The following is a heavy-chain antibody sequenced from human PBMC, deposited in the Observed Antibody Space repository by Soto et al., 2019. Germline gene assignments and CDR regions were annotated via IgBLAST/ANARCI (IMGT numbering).Heavy chain of an antibody. CDR1: GFTFSSYA. Sequence: EVQLLESGGGLVQPGGSLRLSCVASGFTFSSYAMSWVRKAPGKGLEWVSAISGSGGSTYYADSVKGRFTISRDNSKNTVYLQMNSLRAEDTAVYYCAKSRAGLLEFDYWGQGTLVTVSS. D-gene: IGHD3-22*01. CDR2: ISGSGGST. V-gene: IGHV3-23*01. J-gene: IGHJ4*02. CDR3: AKSRAGLLEFDY.